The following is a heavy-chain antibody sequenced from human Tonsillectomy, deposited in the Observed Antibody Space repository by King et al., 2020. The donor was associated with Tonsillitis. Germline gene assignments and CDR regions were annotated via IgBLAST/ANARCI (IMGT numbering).Heavy chain of an antibody. V-gene: IGHV4-31*01. CDR1: GGSIASGGFY. D-gene: IGHD3-10*01. CDR2: IDNSGNT. CDR3: AGFGTLVRDFDL. J-gene: IGHJ2*01. Sequence: VQLQESGPGLVKPSQTLSLKCTVSGGSIASGGFYWSWIRQHPGTGLEWIGYIDNSGNTYYNPSLESLVTISVDTSKNQFSLKVRFVTAADTAVYYCAGFGTLVRDFDLWGRGTLVTVSS.